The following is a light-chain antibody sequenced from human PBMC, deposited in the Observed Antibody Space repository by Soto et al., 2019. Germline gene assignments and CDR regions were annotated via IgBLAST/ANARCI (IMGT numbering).Light chain of an antibody. CDR3: QQGNSYAGT. CDR1: QGIRNE. Sequence: IKMTKSLSSLSASAGDRVTITCRASQGIRNELGWYQQKPVKAAKLLIYAAASLQRGVPSRFSSSRSAAKDTLTISSLLHADFVAYYCQQGNSYAGTFGQGAKVDIK. V-gene: IGKV1-6*01. CDR2: AAA. J-gene: IGKJ1*01.